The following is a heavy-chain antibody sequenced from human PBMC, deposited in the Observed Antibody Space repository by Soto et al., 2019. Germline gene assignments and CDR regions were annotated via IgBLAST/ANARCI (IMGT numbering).Heavy chain of an antibody. J-gene: IGHJ6*02. CDR1: GGTFSSYA. CDR2: IIPIFGTA. CDR3: ASLSSVVAAGCYHDYGMDG. D-gene: IGHD2-15*01. V-gene: IGHV1-69*12. Sequence: QVQLVQSGAEVKKPGSSVKVSCKASGGTFSSYAISWVRQAPGQGLEWMGGIIPIFGTANYAQKFQGRVTMTAPESASAASMELSSLRSEDTAVYYCASLSSVVAAGCYHDYGMDGWGQGTTVTVSS.